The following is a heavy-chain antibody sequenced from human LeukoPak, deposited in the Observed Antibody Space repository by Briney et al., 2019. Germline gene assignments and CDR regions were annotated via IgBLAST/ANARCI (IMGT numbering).Heavy chain of an antibody. D-gene: IGHD3-3*01. V-gene: IGHV4-59*01. CDR3: ARHLKGVLSV. CDR1: GGSISSYY. Sequence: SETLSLTCTVSGGSISSYYWSWIRQPPGKGLEWIGYIYYSGSTNYSPSLKSRVTISVDTSKNQFSLKLSSVTAADTAVYYCARHLKGVLSVWGQGTLVTVSS. J-gene: IGHJ4*02. CDR2: IYYSGST.